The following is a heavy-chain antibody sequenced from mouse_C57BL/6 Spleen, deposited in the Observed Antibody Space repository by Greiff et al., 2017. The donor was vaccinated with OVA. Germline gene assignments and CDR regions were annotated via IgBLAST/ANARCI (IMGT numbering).Heavy chain of an antibody. CDR3: TRRTGTWFAY. V-gene: IGHV1-15*01. D-gene: IGHD4-1*01. Sequence: QVQLKESGAELVRPGASVTLSCKASGYTFTDYEMHWVKQTPVHGLEWIGAIDPETGGTAYNQKFKGKAILTADKSSSTAYMELRSLTSEDSAVYYCTRRTGTWFAYWGQGTLVTVSA. CDR1: GYTFTDYE. J-gene: IGHJ3*01. CDR2: IDPETGGT.